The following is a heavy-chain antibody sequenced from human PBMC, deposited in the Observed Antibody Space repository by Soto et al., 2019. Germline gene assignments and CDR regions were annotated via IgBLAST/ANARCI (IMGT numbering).Heavy chain of an antibody. V-gene: IGHV3-15*07. Sequence: GGSLRLSCAASGFTLSSAWMNWVRQAPGKGPEWVGLIKTESDGGTAEYAAPVKGRFTISRDDSKNMLYLQMNSLKTEDTAVYYCSRISGVVTWGQGTLVTVSS. CDR2: IKTESDGGTA. D-gene: IGHD3-3*01. CDR3: SRISGVVT. CDR1: GFTLSSAW. J-gene: IGHJ5*02.